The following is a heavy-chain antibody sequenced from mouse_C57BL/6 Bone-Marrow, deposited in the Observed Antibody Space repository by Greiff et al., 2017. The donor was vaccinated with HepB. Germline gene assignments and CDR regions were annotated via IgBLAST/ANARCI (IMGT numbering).Heavy chain of an antibody. J-gene: IGHJ2*01. CDR2: ISYDGSN. CDR3: ARAFYLYYFDY. CDR1: GYSITSGYY. V-gene: IGHV3-6*01. Sequence: EVQLQESGPGLVKPSQSLSLTCSVTGYSITSGYYWNWIRQFPGNKLEWMGYISYDGSNNYNPSLKNRISITRDTSKNQFFLKLNSVTTEDTATYYCARAFYLYYFDYWGQGTTLTVSS. D-gene: IGHD5-5*01.